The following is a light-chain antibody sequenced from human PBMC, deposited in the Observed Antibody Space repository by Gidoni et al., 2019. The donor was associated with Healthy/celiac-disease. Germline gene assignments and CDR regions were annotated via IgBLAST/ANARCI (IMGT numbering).Light chain of an antibody. CDR3: AAWDDSLNGPV. J-gene: IGLJ3*02. Sequence: QSVLTQPPSASGTPGQRVNISCSGSSSNIGSNTVNWYQQLPGTAPKLLFYSNNQRPSGLPDRFSGSKAGTSASLAISGLQSEDEADYYCAAWDDSLNGPVFGGGTKLTVL. CDR2: SNN. CDR1: SSNIGSNT. V-gene: IGLV1-44*01.